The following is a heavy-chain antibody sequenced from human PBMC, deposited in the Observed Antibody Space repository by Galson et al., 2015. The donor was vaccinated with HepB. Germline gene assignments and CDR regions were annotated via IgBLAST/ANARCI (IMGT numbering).Heavy chain of an antibody. CDR2: IYYSGST. J-gene: IGHJ4*02. Sequence: ETLSLTCTVSGGSISSYYWGWIRQPPGKGLEWIGYIYYSGSTNCSPSLTSRATISVDTSKNQFSLNLSSVTAADTAVYYCARGTTVTTGFDYWGQGTLVTVSS. D-gene: IGHD4-17*01. V-gene: IGHV4-59*01. CDR1: GGSISSYY. CDR3: ARGTTVTTGFDY.